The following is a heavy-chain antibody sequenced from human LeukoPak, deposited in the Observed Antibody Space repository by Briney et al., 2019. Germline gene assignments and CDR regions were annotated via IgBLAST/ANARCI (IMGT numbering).Heavy chain of an antibody. D-gene: IGHD1-14*01. CDR1: GDSINSGSYY. Sequence: SETLSLTCTVSGDSINSGSYYWVWIRQPPGKGLEWIGSIYYSGSTYYNPSLKSRVTISVDMSKNQFSLKLSSVTAADTAVYYCAREIRPGNYYYYMDVWGKGTTVTISS. V-gene: IGHV4-39*02. CDR2: IYYSGST. J-gene: IGHJ6*03. CDR3: AREIRPGNYYYYMDV.